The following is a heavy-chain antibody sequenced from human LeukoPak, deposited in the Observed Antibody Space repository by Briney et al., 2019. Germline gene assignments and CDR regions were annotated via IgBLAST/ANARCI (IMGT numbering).Heavy chain of an antibody. CDR1: GYTFTDYY. D-gene: IGHD2-21*02. J-gene: IGHJ4*02. V-gene: IGHV1-2*02. CDR3: VRGDEGIDVTGGPSEF. Sequence: PSVNVSCTTSGYTFTDYYIHRVRQARGQGLEWMGWINPNTIVTNYAQKFRGRVTMTRDTAINTVYMYLTSLSSDDTAVYYCVRGDEGIDVTGGPSEFWGQGTLVTVSS. CDR2: INPNTIVT.